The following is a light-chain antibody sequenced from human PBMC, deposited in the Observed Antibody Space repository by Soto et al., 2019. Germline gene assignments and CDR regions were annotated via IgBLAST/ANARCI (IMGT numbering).Light chain of an antibody. CDR1: QSVSNY. J-gene: IGKJ1*01. CDR2: DAS. Sequence: ESVLTPVPAPPLLFTRGKTTLPLRASQSVSNYLAWYQQKPGQAPRLLIYDASNRATGIPARFSGSGSGTDFTLTISSLEPEDFAVYYCQQRSSWWTFGQGTKVDIK. V-gene: IGKV3-11*01. CDR3: QQRSSWWT.